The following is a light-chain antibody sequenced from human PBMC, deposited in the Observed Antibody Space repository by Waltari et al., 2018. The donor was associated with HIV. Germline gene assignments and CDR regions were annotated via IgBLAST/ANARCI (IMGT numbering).Light chain of an antibody. CDR2: DVS. J-gene: IGLJ2*01. V-gene: IGLV2-14*01. Sequence: QSALTQPASVSGSPGQSITISCTGTSIDVGGSNYVSWYQQHPGKAPKLMIYDVSNRPSGVSNRFSGSKSGNTASLTISGLQAEDEADYYCSSYTSSSTLVFGGGTKLTVL. CDR3: SSYTSSSTLV. CDR1: SIDVGGSNY.